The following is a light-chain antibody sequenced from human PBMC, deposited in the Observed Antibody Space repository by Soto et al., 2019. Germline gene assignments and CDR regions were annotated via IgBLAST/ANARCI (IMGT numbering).Light chain of an antibody. V-gene: IGKV3-20*01. CDR3: QQYGSSPTT. CDR1: QSVSNNY. CDR2: RAS. J-gene: IGKJ1*01. Sequence: EIVLTQSPGTLSLSPGERATLSCRASQSVSNNYLAWYQQKPGQAPGLLIYRASSRATGIPDRFSGSGSGTDFALTISRLEPEDFAVYYCQQYGSSPTTFGQGTKVDIK.